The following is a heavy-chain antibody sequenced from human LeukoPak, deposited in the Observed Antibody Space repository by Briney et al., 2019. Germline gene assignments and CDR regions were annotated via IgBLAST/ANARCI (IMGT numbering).Heavy chain of an antibody. CDR1: GYSFTSYW. Sequence: GESLKISCKGSGYSFTSYWISWVRQMPGKGLEWMGRINPSDSYTNYSPSFQGHVTISADKSISTAYLQWSSLKASDTAIYYSAAGVFGELLGLAGYWGQGTLVTVSS. D-gene: IGHD3-10*02. CDR3: AAGVFGELLGLAGY. J-gene: IGHJ4*02. CDR2: INPSDSYT. V-gene: IGHV5-10-1*01.